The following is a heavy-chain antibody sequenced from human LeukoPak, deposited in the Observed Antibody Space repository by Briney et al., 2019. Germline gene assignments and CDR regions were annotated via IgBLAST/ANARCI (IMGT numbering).Heavy chain of an antibody. V-gene: IGHV1-18*01. Sequence: ASVKVSCKASANSFTSYGFSWVRQAPGQGLEWMGWISAYNGNTNYGQKFQGRVTMTTDTSTTAAYMEMRSLRSDDTAVYYCARETYYDILTGYVDYYGMDVWGQGTTVTVSS. D-gene: IGHD3-9*01. J-gene: IGHJ6*02. CDR1: ANSFTSYG. CDR3: ARETYYDILTGYVDYYGMDV. CDR2: ISAYNGNT.